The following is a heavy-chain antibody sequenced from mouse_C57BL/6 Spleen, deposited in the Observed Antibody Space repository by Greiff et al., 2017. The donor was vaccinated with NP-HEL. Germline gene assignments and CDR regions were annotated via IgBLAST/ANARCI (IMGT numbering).Heavy chain of an antibody. D-gene: IGHD2-4*01. CDR3: ARGRYDYDRYAMDY. Sequence: VQLQQSGAELVKPGASVKLSCTASGFNIKDYYMHWVKQRTEQGLEWIGRIDPEDGETEYAPKFQGKATITADTSSNTAYLQLSSLTSEDTAVYYCARGRYDYDRYAMDYWGQGTSVTVSS. CDR1: GFNIKDYY. V-gene: IGHV14-2*01. J-gene: IGHJ4*01. CDR2: IDPEDGET.